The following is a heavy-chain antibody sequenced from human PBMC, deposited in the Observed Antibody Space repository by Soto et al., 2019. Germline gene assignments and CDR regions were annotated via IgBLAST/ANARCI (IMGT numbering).Heavy chain of an antibody. CDR3: TKEPSTFTSGWYFEN. J-gene: IGHJ4*02. D-gene: IGHD6-19*01. CDR1: GFIFSNYG. Sequence: QVQLVESGGGVVQPGRSLRLSCAVSGFIFSNYGMHWVRQVPGKGLEWVGVIAHDGSDKYYADSVKGRFTFSRDNFKNMLYLQMDRLRTEDTALYYCTKEPSTFTSGWYFENWGQGTLVIVSS. V-gene: IGHV3-30*18. CDR2: IAHDGSDK.